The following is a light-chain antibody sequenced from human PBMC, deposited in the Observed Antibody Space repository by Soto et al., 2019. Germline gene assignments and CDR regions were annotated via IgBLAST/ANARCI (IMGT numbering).Light chain of an antibody. V-gene: IGKV3-15*01. Sequence: EIVMTQSPATLSVSPGERATLSCRASQSVSSYLAWYQQKPGQAPRLLIYDASTRATGIPARFSGSGSGTEFILTISSLQSEDFAVYNCQQYSKWPITFGGGTKV. CDR3: QQYSKWPIT. CDR2: DAS. CDR1: QSVSSY. J-gene: IGKJ4*01.